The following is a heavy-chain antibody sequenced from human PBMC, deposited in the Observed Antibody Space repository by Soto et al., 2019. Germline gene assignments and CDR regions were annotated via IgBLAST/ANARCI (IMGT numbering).Heavy chain of an antibody. CDR1: GFTFSTYR. Sequence: EVQLVESGGDLVQPGGSRRFSCAASGFTFSTYRRNWVRQAPGKGLEWVSYISSSSSSSTISYADTVKGRFTTARDNSKNSLYLQMNSLRAEDTAVYYCAIDGYFGRFQHWGQGTLVTVSS. J-gene: IGHJ1*01. D-gene: IGHD3-10*01. CDR2: ISSSSSSSTI. V-gene: IGHV3-48*01. CDR3: AIDGYFGRFQH.